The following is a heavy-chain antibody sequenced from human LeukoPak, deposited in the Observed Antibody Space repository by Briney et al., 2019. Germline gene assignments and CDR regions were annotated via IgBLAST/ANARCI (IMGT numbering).Heavy chain of an antibody. V-gene: IGHV1-2*02. CDR3: ARQGGPMTVVVKVASDI. Sequence: ASVKVSCKASGYTFTDYYMHWVRQAPGQGLEWMGWMNPKSGGTNHAQRFQGRVTMTRDTSISTAYMELSSLGSDDTAAYYCARQGGPMTVVVKVASDIWGQGTMVTVSS. CDR1: GYTFTDYY. D-gene: IGHD3-22*01. J-gene: IGHJ3*02. CDR2: MNPKSGGT.